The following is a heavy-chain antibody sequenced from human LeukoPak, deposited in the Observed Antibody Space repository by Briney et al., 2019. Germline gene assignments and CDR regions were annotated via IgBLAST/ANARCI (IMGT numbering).Heavy chain of an antibody. CDR3: ARDRDDILTGSLDY. D-gene: IGHD3-9*01. V-gene: IGHV3-48*01. Sequence: GGSLRLSCAASGFTFSSYGMHWVRQAPGKGLEWVSYISSSSSTIYYADSVKGRFTISRDNAKNSLYLQMNSLRAEDTAVYYCARDRDDILTGSLDYWGQGTLVTVSS. CDR2: ISSSSSTI. CDR1: GFTFSSYG. J-gene: IGHJ4*02.